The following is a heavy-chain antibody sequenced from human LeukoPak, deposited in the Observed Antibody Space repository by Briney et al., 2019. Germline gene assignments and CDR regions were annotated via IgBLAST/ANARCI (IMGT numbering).Heavy chain of an antibody. D-gene: IGHD2-15*01. J-gene: IGHJ1*01. V-gene: IGHV4-4*09. CDR2: IYDSGIT. CDR1: GDSVTSGH. CDR3: AGRGHRYSRD. Sequence: SETLSLTCTVSGDSVTSGHWSWIRQPPGKGLEWIGYIYDSGITDYNPSLKSRLTISVDTSNNQFSLNLSSVTAADTAVYYCAGRGHRYSRDWGQGILVTVSS.